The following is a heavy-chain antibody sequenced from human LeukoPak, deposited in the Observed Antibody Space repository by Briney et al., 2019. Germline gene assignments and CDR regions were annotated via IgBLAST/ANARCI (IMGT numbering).Heavy chain of an antibody. V-gene: IGHV3-7*03. CDR3: ARGGNQFDP. Sequence: GGSLRLSCVASGFTFTTYWMSWVRQAPAKGLEWVANIDQNGNEKYYVDSVKGRFTISRDNAKNSLYLQMNSLRVEDTAMYFCARGGNQFDPWGQGTLVTVSS. CDR2: IDQNGNEK. CDR1: GFTFTTYW. J-gene: IGHJ5*02.